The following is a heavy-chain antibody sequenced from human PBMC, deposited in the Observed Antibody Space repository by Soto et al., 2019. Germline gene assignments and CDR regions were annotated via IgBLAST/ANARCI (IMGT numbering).Heavy chain of an antibody. CDR2: INHSGST. Sequence: PSETLSLTCAVYGGSFSGYYWSWIRQPPGKVLEWIGEINHSGSTNYNPSLKSRVTISVDTSKNQFSLKLSSVTAADTAVYYCARGPADYGDYAYYYYYYGMDVWGQGTTVTVS. V-gene: IGHV4-34*01. J-gene: IGHJ6*02. CDR1: GGSFSGYY. CDR3: ARGPADYGDYAYYYYYYGMDV. D-gene: IGHD4-17*01.